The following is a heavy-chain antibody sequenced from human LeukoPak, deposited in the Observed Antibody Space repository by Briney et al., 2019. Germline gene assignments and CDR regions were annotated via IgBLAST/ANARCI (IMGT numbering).Heavy chain of an antibody. D-gene: IGHD4-17*01. V-gene: IGHV1-18*01. Sequence: ASVKVSCKASGGTFSSYAISWVRQAPGQGLEWMGWISAYNGNTNYAQKLQGRVTMTTDTSTSTAYMELSSLRSEDTAVYYCARTVLDYGDYFDAFDIWGQGTMVTVSS. J-gene: IGHJ3*02. CDR3: ARTVLDYGDYFDAFDI. CDR2: ISAYNGNT. CDR1: GGTFSSYA.